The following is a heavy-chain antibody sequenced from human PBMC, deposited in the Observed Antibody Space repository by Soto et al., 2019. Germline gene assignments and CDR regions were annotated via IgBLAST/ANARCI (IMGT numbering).Heavy chain of an antibody. J-gene: IGHJ4*02. V-gene: IGHV1-18*01. CDR3: ARAVGITAVYYFDY. D-gene: IGHD1-26*01. CDR2: ISAYNGNT. CDR1: GYTFTSYG. Sequence: ASVKVSCKASGYTFTSYGISWVRQAPGQGLEWMGWISAYNGNTNYAKKLQGRVTMTTDTSTSTAYMELRSLRSDDTAVYYCARAVGITAVYYFDYWGQGTLVTVSS.